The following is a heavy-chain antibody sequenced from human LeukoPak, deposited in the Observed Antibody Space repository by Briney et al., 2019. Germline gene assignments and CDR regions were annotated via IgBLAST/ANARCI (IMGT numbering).Heavy chain of an antibody. Sequence: ASVKVSCKASGYTFTSYGISWVRQAPGQGLEWMGWISAYNGNTSYAQKLQGRVTMTTDTSTSTAYMELRSLRSDDTAVYYCARDDSMIVVVSFDYWGQGTLVTVSS. J-gene: IGHJ4*02. D-gene: IGHD3-22*01. CDR2: ISAYNGNT. CDR3: ARDDSMIVVVSFDY. V-gene: IGHV1-18*01. CDR1: GYTFTSYG.